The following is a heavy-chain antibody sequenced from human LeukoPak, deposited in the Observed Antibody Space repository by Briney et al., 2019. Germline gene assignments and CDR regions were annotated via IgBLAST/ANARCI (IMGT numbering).Heavy chain of an antibody. Sequence: GGSLRLSCTASGFPFIEYSMNWVRQAPGKGLEWISYIGIDSGNTKYADSVRGRFTISTDKAKNSLYLQMNSLRVEDTAVYYCARDHNYAFDNWGQGTLVSVAS. CDR1: GFPFIEYS. V-gene: IGHV3-48*01. CDR2: IGIDSGNT. D-gene: IGHD1-1*01. J-gene: IGHJ4*02. CDR3: ARDHNYAFDN.